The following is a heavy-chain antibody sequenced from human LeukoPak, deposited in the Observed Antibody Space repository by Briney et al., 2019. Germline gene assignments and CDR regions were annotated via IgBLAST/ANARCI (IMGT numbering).Heavy chain of an antibody. Sequence: GGSLRLSCAASGFTVSSNYMSWVRQAPGKGLEWVSVIYSGGSTYYADSVKGRFTISRDNSKDTLYLQMNSLRAEDTAVYYCARVYQQCFQHWGQGTLVTVSS. CDR1: GFTVSSNY. D-gene: IGHD2-2*01. J-gene: IGHJ1*01. V-gene: IGHV3-53*01. CDR2: IYSGGST. CDR3: ARVYQQCFQH.